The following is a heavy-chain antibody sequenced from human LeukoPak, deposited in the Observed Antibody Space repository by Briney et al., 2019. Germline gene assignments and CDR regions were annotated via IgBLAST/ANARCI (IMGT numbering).Heavy chain of an antibody. CDR2: IIPIFGIA. Sequence: ASVKVSCKASGGTFSSYAISWVRQAPGQGLEWMGRIIPIFGIASCAQKFQGRVTITADKSTNTAYMELSSLRSEDTAVYYCTRDRVVVTPSGFDYWGQGTLVTVSS. J-gene: IGHJ4*02. D-gene: IGHD3-22*01. CDR3: TRDRVVVTPSGFDY. CDR1: GGTFSSYA. V-gene: IGHV1-69*04.